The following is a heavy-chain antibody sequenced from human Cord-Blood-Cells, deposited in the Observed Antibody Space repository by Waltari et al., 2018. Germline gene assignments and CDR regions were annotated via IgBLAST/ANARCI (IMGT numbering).Heavy chain of an antibody. CDR3: ARGGGYSYGYYFDY. J-gene: IGHJ4*02. CDR2: IYQSGST. Sequence: QVQLQESGPGLVKPSETLSLTCTVSGYSISSGYYRGWIRQPPGTGLEWIGSIYQSGSTYYSPSLKSRVTISVDTSKNQFSLKLSSGTSADTAVYYCARGGGYSYGYYFDYWGQGTLVTVSS. V-gene: IGHV4-38-2*02. CDR1: GYSISSGYY. D-gene: IGHD5-18*01.